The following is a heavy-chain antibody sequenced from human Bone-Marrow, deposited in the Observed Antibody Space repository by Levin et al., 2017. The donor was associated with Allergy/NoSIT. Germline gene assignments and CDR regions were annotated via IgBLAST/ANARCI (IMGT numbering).Heavy chain of an antibody. CDR1: GGTFSSYA. Sequence: SVKVSCKASGGTFSSYAISWVRQAPGQGLEWMGGIIPIFGTANYAQKFQGRVTITADKSTSTAYMELSSLRSEDTAVYYCAREDRSDPNWFDPWGQGTLVTVSS. J-gene: IGHJ5*02. CDR3: AREDRSDPNWFDP. V-gene: IGHV1-69*06. CDR2: IIPIFGTA.